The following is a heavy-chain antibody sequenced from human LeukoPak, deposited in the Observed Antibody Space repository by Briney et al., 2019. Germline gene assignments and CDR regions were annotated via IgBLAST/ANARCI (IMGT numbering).Heavy chain of an antibody. V-gene: IGHV4-34*01. CDR2: INHSGST. D-gene: IGHD5-12*01. Sequence: PAETLSLTCAVYGGSFSGYYWSWIRQPPGKRLEWIGEINHSGSTNYNPSLKSRVTISVDTSKNQFSLKLSSVTAADTAVYYCARRRWWLRDFDYWGQGTLVTVSS. CDR1: GGSFSGYY. CDR3: ARRRWWLRDFDY. J-gene: IGHJ4*02.